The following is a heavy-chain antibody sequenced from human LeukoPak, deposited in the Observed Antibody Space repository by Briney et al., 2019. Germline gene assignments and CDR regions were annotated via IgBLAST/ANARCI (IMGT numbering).Heavy chain of an antibody. D-gene: IGHD2-2*01. CDR3: ATASVYCSSTSCYGGFDP. CDR1: GYTFTDYY. J-gene: IGHJ5*02. V-gene: IGHV1-69-2*01. Sequence: EASVKISCKVSGYTFTDYYMHWVQQAPGKGLEWMGLVDPEDGKTIYAEKFQGRVTITADTSTDTAYMELSSLRSEDTAVYYCATASVYCSSTSCYGGFDPWGQGTPVTVSS. CDR2: VDPEDGKT.